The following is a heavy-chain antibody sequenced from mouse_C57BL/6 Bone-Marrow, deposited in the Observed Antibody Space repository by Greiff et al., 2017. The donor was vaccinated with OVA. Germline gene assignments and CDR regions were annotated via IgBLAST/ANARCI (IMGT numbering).Heavy chain of an antibody. Sequence: QVQLQQSGAELVRPGASVTLSCKASGYTFTDYELHWVKQTPVHGLEWIGAIDPETGGTAYNQKFKGKAILTADKSSSTAYMELRSLTSEDSAVYYCTREDFDYWGQGTTLTVSS. CDR1: GYTFTDYE. CDR3: TREDFDY. J-gene: IGHJ2*01. CDR2: IDPETGGT. V-gene: IGHV1-15*01.